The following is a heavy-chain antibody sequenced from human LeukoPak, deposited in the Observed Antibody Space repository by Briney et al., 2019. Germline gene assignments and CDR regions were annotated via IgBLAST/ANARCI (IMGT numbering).Heavy chain of an antibody. J-gene: IGHJ4*02. CDR1: GYTFTSYG. Sequence: ASVKVSCKASGYTFTSYGISWVRQAPGQGLEWMGWISAYNGNTNYAQKLQGRATMTTDTSTSTAYMELRSLRSDDTAVYYCARDQYYYDSSGYYGGDYWGQGTLVTVSS. CDR3: ARDQYYYDSSGYYGGDY. D-gene: IGHD3-22*01. V-gene: IGHV1-18*01. CDR2: ISAYNGNT.